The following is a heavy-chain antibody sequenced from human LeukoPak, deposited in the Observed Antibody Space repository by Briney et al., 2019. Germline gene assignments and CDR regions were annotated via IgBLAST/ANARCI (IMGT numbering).Heavy chain of an antibody. V-gene: IGHV3-74*01. CDR2: INGDGSTT. CDR1: GFTFSAYW. D-gene: IGHD3-9*01. J-gene: IGHJ6*02. Sequence: GGSLRLSCAVSGFTFSAYWMHWVRQAPGTGLVWVSRINGDGSTTTYADSVKGRFTISRDNAKNSLYLQMSSLRAEDTAVYYCARVDRGMDVWGQGTTVTVFS. CDR3: ARVDRGMDV.